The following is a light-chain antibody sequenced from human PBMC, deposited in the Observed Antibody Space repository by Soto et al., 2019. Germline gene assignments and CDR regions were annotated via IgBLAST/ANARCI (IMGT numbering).Light chain of an antibody. V-gene: IGLV1-44*01. J-gene: IGLJ3*02. Sequence: QSVLTQPPSTSGTPGQRVIISCAGSRPNIGSNTVTWYHQGPGTAPKLLFYSNDRRSSGVPERFSASKSDTSASLAISRLQSADEGDYYCATWDDRLKGPVFGGGTTLTVL. CDR2: SND. CDR1: RPNIGSNT. CDR3: ATWDDRLKGPV.